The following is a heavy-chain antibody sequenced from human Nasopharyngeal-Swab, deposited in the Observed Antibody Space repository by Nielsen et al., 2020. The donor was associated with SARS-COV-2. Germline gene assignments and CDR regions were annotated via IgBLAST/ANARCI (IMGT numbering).Heavy chain of an antibody. CDR2: ISGSGGST. J-gene: IGHJ3*02. Sequence: VRQAPGKGLEWVSAISGSGGSTYYADSVKGRFTISRDNSKNTLYLQMNSLGAEDTAVYYCAKLSPYYYGSGSSHDAFDIWGQGTMVTVSS. CDR3: AKLSPYYYGSGSSHDAFDI. V-gene: IGHV3-23*01. D-gene: IGHD3-10*01.